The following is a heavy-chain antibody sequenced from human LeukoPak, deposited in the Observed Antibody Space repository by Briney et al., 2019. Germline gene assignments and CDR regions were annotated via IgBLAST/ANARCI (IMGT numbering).Heavy chain of an antibody. CDR3: ARKGSGWYGFDY. CDR1: GFTFSSYS. CDR2: IYSGGST. Sequence: GGSLRLSCAASGFTFSSYSMNWVRQAPGKGLEWVSVIYSGGSTYYADSVKGRFTISRDNSKNTLYLQMNSLRAEDTAVYYCARKGSGWYGFDYWGQGTLVTVSS. D-gene: IGHD6-19*01. J-gene: IGHJ4*02. V-gene: IGHV3-53*01.